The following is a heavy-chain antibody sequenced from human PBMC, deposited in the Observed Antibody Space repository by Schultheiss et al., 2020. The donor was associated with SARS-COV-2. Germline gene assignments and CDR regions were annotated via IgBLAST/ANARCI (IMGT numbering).Heavy chain of an antibody. CDR1: GFTFSSYA. CDR3: AKEQAEYFQH. J-gene: IGHJ1*01. V-gene: IGHV3-23*01. CDR2: IDGSGRRT. Sequence: GGSLRLSCAASGFTFSSYAMSWVRQAPGKGLEGVSAIDGSGRRTFYADSVKGRFTISRDNSKNTLYLQMNSLRAEDTAVYYCAKEQAEYFQHWGQGTLVNVSS.